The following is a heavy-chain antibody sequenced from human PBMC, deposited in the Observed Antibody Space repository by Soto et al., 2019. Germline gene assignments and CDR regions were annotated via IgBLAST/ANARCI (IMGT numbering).Heavy chain of an antibody. V-gene: IGHV3-48*04. J-gene: IGHJ5*02. CDR1: GFTFSSYS. Sequence: GGSLRLSCAASGFTFSSYSMNWVRQAPGKGLEWVSYISSSSSTIYYADSVKGRFTISRDNAKNSLYLQMNSLRAEDTAVYYCVCFLKTYYTNWFDPWGQGTLVTVSS. CDR3: VCFLKTYYTNWFDP. D-gene: IGHD3-10*01. CDR2: ISSSSSTI.